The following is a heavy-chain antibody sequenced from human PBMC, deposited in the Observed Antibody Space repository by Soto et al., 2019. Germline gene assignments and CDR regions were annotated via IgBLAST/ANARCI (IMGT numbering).Heavy chain of an antibody. J-gene: IGHJ6*02. V-gene: IGHV4-39*01. CDR3: AGQPTAGSYYYLGSYYYYYGMDV. Sequence: SETLSLTCTVSGGSISSSSYYWGWIRQPPGKGLEWIGSIYYSGSTYYNPSLKSRVTISLDTSKNQFSVKLSSVTAADTAVYYCAGQPTAGSYYYLGSYYYYYGMDVWGQGTTVTVSS. CDR1: GGSISSSSYY. CDR2: IYYSGST. D-gene: IGHD3-10*01.